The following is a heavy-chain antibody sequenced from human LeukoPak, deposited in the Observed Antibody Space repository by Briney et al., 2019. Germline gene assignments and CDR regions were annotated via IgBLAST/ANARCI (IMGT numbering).Heavy chain of an antibody. D-gene: IGHD1-7*01. CDR2: ISPNSGDT. J-gene: IGHJ5*02. CDR1: GYTFTGYY. Sequence: ASVKVSCKASGYTFTGYYMHWVRQAPGQGLEWMGWISPNSGDTNYAQKFQGRVTVTRDTSISTAYMELSGLTSDDTAVYYCARVTELELRGWFDPWGQGTLVTVSS. CDR3: ARVTELELRGWFDP. V-gene: IGHV1-2*02.